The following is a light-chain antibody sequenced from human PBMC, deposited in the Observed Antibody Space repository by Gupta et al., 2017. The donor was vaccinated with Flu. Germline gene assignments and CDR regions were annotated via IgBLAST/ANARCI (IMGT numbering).Light chain of an antibody. Sequence: ATLSVSPGERATLSCRASQSVSSNLAWYQQKPGQAPRLLIYGASTRDTGIPARFSGSGYGTEFTLTISSLQSEDFAVYSCQHYNNWPPWTFGQGTKVEIK. J-gene: IGKJ1*01. CDR3: QHYNNWPPWT. CDR1: QSVSSN. V-gene: IGKV3-15*01. CDR2: GAS.